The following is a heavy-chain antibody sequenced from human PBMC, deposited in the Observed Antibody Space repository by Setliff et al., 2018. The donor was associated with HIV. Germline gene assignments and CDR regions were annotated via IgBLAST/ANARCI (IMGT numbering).Heavy chain of an antibody. CDR3: TRRGADSYYPRPLDV. V-gene: IGHV4-61*01. CDR1: GDSVSSRSYY. CDR2: IFYSGST. J-gene: IGHJ6*03. D-gene: IGHD3-10*01. Sequence: NPSETLSLTCTVSGDSVSSRSYYWSWIRQPPGKGLEWIGYIFYSGSTNYNPSLKSRVTISVDTSKNQFSLRLDSVTAADTAIYYCTRRGADSYYPRPLDVWGKGTTVTVS.